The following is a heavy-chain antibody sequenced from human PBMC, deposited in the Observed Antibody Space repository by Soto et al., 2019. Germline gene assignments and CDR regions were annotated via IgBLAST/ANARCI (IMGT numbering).Heavy chain of an antibody. J-gene: IGHJ4*02. CDR1: GYSFTSYW. CDR2: IYPGDSDT. D-gene: IGHD2-15*01. Sequence: EVQLVQSGAEVKKPGESLKISCKGSGYSFTSYWIGWVRQMPGKGLEWMGIIYPGDSDTRYSPSFQVQVTLSGDKSISPGLRECSRLTASDTAMYYCARQGGYGGNRFEFWGQGTLVTGSS. CDR3: ARQGGYGGNRFEF. V-gene: IGHV5-51*01.